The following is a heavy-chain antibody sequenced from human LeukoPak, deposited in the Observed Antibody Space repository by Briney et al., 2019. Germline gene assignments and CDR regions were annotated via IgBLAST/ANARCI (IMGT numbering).Heavy chain of an antibody. CDR2: IKQDGSEK. V-gene: IGHV3-7*01. J-gene: IGHJ2*01. CDR1: GFTFSSYW. D-gene: IGHD3-10*01. Sequence: GGSLRLSCAASGFTFSSYWMSWVRQAPGKGLEWVANIKQDGSEKYSVDPVKSRFTISRDNAKNSLYLQMNSLRAEDTAVYYCAREVRFRAYFDLWGRGTLVTVSS. CDR3: AREVRFRAYFDL.